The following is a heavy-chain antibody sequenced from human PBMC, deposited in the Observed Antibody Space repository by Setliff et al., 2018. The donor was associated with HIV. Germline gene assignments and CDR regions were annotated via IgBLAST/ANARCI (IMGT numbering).Heavy chain of an antibody. V-gene: IGHV2-5*01. CDR3: AHTFTDYRYFDV. CDR2: IYWNDNK. J-gene: IGHJ2*01. Sequence: SGPTLVNPTQNLTLTCSFSGFSLSATGVGVAWIRQPPGKALEWLAVIYWNDNKLYSPSLNRRLTITKDTSKNQVKLTMTNMDPVDTATFYCAHTFTDYRYFDVWGRGTLVTVSS. CDR1: GFSLSATGVG. D-gene: IGHD2-8*02.